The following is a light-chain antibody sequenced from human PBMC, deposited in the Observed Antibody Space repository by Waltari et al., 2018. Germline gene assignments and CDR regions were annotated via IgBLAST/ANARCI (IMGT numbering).Light chain of an antibody. CDR3: QQYNSYSWT. V-gene: IGKV1-5*03. J-gene: IGKJ2*01. CDR1: QSISSW. CDR2: KAS. Sequence: DIQMTQSPSTLSASVGDRVTITCRASQSISSWLAWYQQKPGKAPKLLIYKASSLESGVPSGFSGSGSGTEFTLTISSLQPDDFATYYCQQYNSYSWTFGQGTKLEIK.